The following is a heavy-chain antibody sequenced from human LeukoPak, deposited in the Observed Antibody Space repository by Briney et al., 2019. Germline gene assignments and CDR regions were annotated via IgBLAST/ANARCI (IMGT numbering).Heavy chain of an antibody. CDR2: IRSKAYGGTT. D-gene: IGHD2-2*01. V-gene: IGHV3-49*04. CDR3: TSLGKYCSSTSCYAPHFDY. J-gene: IGHJ4*02. Sequence: GGSLRLSCTASGFTFGDYAMSWVRQAPGKGLEWVGFIRSKAYGGTTEYAASVKGRFTISRDDSKSIAYLQMNSLKTEDTAVYYCTSLGKYCSSTSCYAPHFDYWGQGTLVTVSS. CDR1: GFTFGDYA.